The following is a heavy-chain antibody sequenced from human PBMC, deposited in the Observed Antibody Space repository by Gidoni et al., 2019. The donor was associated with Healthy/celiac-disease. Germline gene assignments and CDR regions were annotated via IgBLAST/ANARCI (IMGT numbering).Heavy chain of an antibody. CDR3: ARAGGSSGYYARSDY. CDR1: GFPFLSYA. Sequence: QVQLVESGGGVVQPGRSLRLSCAAAGFPFLSYAMHWVRQAPGKGLEWVAVISYDGSNKYYADSVKGRFTISRDNSKNTLYLQMNSLRAEDTAVYYCARAGGSSGYYARSDYWGQGTLVTVSS. J-gene: IGHJ4*02. V-gene: IGHV3-30-3*01. CDR2: ISYDGSNK. D-gene: IGHD3-22*01.